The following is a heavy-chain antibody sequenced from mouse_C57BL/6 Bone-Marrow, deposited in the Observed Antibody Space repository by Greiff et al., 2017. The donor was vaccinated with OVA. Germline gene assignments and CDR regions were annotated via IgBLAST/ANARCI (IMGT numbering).Heavy chain of an antibody. CDR3: ARTPWFAY. CDR1: GYTFTSYW. V-gene: IGHV1-64*01. CDR2: IHPNSGST. J-gene: IGHJ3*01. Sequence: VQLQQPGAELVKPGASVKLSCKASGYTFTSYWMPWVKQRPGQGLEWIGMIHPNSGSTNYNEKFKSKATLTVDKSSSTAYMQRSSLTSEDSAVYYCARTPWFAYWGQGTLVTVSA.